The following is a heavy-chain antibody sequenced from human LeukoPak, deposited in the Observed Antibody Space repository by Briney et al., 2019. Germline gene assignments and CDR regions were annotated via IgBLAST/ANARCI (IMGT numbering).Heavy chain of an antibody. CDR3: AKDSGIAVAGTLRAFDI. Sequence: SLILSCAASGFTFSSYGMHWVRQAPGKGLEWVAVISYDGSNKYFADSVKGRFTISRDNSKNTLYLQMNSLRAEDTAVYYCAKDSGIAVAGTLRAFDIWGQWTMVTVSS. CDR1: GFTFSSYG. V-gene: IGHV3-30*18. J-gene: IGHJ3*02. CDR2: ISYDGSNK. D-gene: IGHD6-19*01.